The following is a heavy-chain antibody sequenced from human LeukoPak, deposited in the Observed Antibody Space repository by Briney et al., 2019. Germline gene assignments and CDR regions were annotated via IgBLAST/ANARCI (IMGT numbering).Heavy chain of an antibody. Sequence: SVKISCKASGGTFSSYAISWVRQAPGQGLEWMGGIIPIFGTANYAQKFQGRVTITADKSTSTAYMELSSLRSEDTAVYYCARDMEGSGWYRGTYYYYYMDVWGKGTTVTVSS. V-gene: IGHV1-69*06. J-gene: IGHJ6*03. CDR3: ARDMEGSGWYRGTYYYYYMDV. CDR2: IIPIFGTA. D-gene: IGHD6-19*01. CDR1: GGTFSSYA.